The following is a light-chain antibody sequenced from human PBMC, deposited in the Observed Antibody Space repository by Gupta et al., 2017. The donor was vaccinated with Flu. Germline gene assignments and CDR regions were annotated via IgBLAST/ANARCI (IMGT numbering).Light chain of an antibody. CDR2: GAS. V-gene: IGKV3-15*01. CDR1: QGVGDN. J-gene: IGKJ1*01. Sequence: VLTQSPAALSVSPGQSATLSCRASQGVGDNLAWYQETPGQAPRLLIYGASTRATGVPARFSGSGYGTDFTLTINNQQSDDFAFYYCQQYDDWPPWTFGQGTRLEIK. CDR3: QQYDDWPPWT.